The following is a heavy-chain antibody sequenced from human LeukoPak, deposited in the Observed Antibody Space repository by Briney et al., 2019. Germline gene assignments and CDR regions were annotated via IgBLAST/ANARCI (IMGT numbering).Heavy chain of an antibody. CDR2: IYTSGST. V-gene: IGHV4-4*07. Sequence: SETLSLTCTVSGGSISSYYWSWIRQPAGKGLEWIGRIYTSGSTNYNPSLKSRVTISVDMSKDQFSLELSSVTAADTAVYYCARTVRVQEWDLGAFDIWGQGTVVIVSS. J-gene: IGHJ3*02. D-gene: IGHD1-26*01. CDR1: GGSISSYY. CDR3: ARTVRVQEWDLGAFDI.